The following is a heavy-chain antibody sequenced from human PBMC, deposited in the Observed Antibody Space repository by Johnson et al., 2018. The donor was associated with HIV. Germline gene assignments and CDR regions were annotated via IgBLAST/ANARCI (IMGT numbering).Heavy chain of an antibody. V-gene: IGHV3-30*04. Sequence: QVQLVESGGGVVQPGRSLRLSFAASGFTFSSYAIHWVRQAPGKGLEWVALVSFDGNNKYSADSEKGRITVSRDNSETTPYLQMNSLRAEDTAVYCCAKEAYSCDAFDIWGQGTMVTVSS. D-gene: IGHD2-21*01. CDR3: AKEAYSCDAFDI. J-gene: IGHJ3*02. CDR1: GFTFSSYA. CDR2: VSFDGNNK.